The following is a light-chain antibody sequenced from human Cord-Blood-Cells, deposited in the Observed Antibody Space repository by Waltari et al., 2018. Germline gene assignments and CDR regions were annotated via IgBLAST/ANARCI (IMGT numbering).Light chain of an antibody. Sequence: QSDLTQPASVSGSPGQSITISCTGTSSDVGSYNLVSWYQQHPGTAPKLMIDACSTRPSGVYNRFSGSKCGNAASLTIAGLQAEDEADYYCCSYAGSSTVVFGGGTKLTVL. V-gene: IGLV2-23*01. CDR1: SSDVGSYNL. J-gene: IGLJ2*01. CDR3: CSYAGSSTVV. CDR2: ACS.